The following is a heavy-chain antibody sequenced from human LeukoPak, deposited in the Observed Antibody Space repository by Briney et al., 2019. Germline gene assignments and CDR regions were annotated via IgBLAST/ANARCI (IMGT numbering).Heavy chain of an antibody. Sequence: PGGSLRLSCAASGIIFSTHAMSWVRQAPGKGLEWVSLISGSGGHTYYGDSVKGRFTISRDNSTNRMYLQMNSLRPEDTSVHYCAKGGAATMRDGYNYYYYYMEVWGRGTTVTVSS. V-gene: IGHV3-23*01. D-gene: IGHD5-24*01. J-gene: IGHJ6*03. CDR3: AKGGAATMRDGYNYYYYYMEV. CDR1: GIIFSTHA. CDR2: ISGSGGHT.